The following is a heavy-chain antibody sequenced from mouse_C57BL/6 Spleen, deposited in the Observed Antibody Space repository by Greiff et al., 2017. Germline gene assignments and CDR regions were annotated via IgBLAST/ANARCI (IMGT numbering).Heavy chain of an antibody. CDR2: IDPENGDT. CDR3: TKNYGSSLFAY. V-gene: IGHV14-4*01. Sequence: VQLQQSGAELVRPGASVKLSCTASGFNIKDDYMHWVKQRPEQGLEWIGWIDPENGDTEYASQFQGKATITADTSSNTAYLQLSSLTSEDTAVYYCTKNYGSSLFAYWGQGTLVTVSA. D-gene: IGHD1-1*01. J-gene: IGHJ3*01. CDR1: GFNIKDDY.